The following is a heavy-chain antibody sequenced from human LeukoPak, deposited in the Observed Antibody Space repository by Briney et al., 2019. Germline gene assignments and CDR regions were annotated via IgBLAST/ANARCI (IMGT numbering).Heavy chain of an antibody. V-gene: IGHV4-34*01. CDR2: INHSGST. D-gene: IGHD3-22*01. J-gene: IGHJ6*02. CDR3: ARDGHYYDSSGTYYYYGMDV. CDR1: GGSFSGYY. Sequence: KPSETLSLTCAVYGGSFSGYYWSWIRQPPGKGLEWIGEINHSGSTSYKSSLKSRVNISVDTSKKQFPLRLSSVTAADTAVYYCARDGHYYDSSGTYYYYGMDVWGQGTTVTVSS.